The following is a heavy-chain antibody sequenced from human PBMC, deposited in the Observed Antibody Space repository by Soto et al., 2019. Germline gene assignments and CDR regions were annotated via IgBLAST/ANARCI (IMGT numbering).Heavy chain of an antibody. CDR3: ARASAYTGYEFDS. V-gene: IGHV4-59*01. CDR2: IFYSGST. CDR1: GGSISTYY. J-gene: IGHJ4*02. D-gene: IGHD5-12*01. Sequence: PSETLSLTCTVSGGSISTYYWSWIRQPPGKGLEWIGYIFYSGSTNYIPSLKSRVTLSVDTSKNQFSLKLNSVTAADTAVYYCARASAYTGYEFDSWGQGTLVTVSS.